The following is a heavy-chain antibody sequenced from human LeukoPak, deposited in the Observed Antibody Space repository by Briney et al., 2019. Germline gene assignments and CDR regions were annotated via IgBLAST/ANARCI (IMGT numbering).Heavy chain of an antibody. CDR2: IESKIDGGTT. J-gene: IGHJ4*02. D-gene: IGHD5-12*01. Sequence: GGTLRLSRAASVFTLSNAWMSWGREAPGTGLECVGGIESKIDGGTTDYAAPVKGRYTIPRDDSKNTLYLQMNSRKTEDTVVYYCTAGDIVATIYYWGQGTLVTVSS. CDR3: TAGDIVATIYY. V-gene: IGHV3-15*04. CDR1: VFTLSNAW.